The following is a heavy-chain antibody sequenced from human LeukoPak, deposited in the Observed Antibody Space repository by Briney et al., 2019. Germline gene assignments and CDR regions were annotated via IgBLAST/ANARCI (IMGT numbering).Heavy chain of an antibody. V-gene: IGHV4-4*07. D-gene: IGHD3-22*01. Sequence: SETLSLTCTVSGGSISSYYWSWIRQPAGKGLEWIGRIYTSGSTNYNPSLKSRVTMSVDTSKNQFSLKLSSVTAADTAVYYCARGDYYDSSGYYYRLSDWYFDLWGRGTLVTVSS. CDR2: IYTSGST. CDR1: GGSISSYY. J-gene: IGHJ2*01. CDR3: ARGDYYDSSGYYYRLSDWYFDL.